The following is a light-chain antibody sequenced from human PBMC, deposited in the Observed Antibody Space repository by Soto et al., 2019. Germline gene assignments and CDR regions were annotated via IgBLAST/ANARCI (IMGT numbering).Light chain of an antibody. CDR1: SSDVGGYNY. V-gene: IGLV2-11*01. CDR3: SSYTSSSTLV. CDR2: DVN. Sequence: QSVLTQPRSVSGSPGRSVTLSCTGTSSDVGGYNYVSWYQQYPGKAPKLMIYDVNKRPSGVPDRFSGSKSGNTASLSISGLQAEDEADYYCSSYTSSSTLVFGTGTKVTV. J-gene: IGLJ1*01.